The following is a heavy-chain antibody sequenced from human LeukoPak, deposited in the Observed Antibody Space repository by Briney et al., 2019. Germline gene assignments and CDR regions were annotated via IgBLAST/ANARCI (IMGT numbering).Heavy chain of an antibody. CDR3: ARDHDFWSGYYLLPYFDY. Sequence: GASVKVSCKASGYTFTGYYMHWVRQAPGQGLEWMGWINPNSGGTNYAQKFQGRVTMTRDTSISTAYMELSRLRSDDTAVYYCARDHDFWSGYYLLPYFDYWGQGTLVTVSS. CDR2: INPNSGGT. J-gene: IGHJ4*02. D-gene: IGHD3-3*01. CDR1: GYTFTGYY. V-gene: IGHV1-2*02.